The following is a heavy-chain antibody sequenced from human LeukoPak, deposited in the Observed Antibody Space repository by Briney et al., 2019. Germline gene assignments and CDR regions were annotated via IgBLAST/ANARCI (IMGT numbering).Heavy chain of an antibody. CDR3: ARHFRLWFGELLSTPPRYNWFDP. CDR1: GGSFRGYF. D-gene: IGHD3-10*01. V-gene: IGHV4-34*01. Sequence: SETLSLTCVVHGGSFRGYFWTWIRQPPGKGLEWLGEMNHSGSTTYNPSLKSRVTISVDTSKNQFSLKLSSVTAADTAVYYCARHFRLWFGELLSTPPRYNWFDPWGQGTLVTVSS. CDR2: MNHSGST. J-gene: IGHJ5*02.